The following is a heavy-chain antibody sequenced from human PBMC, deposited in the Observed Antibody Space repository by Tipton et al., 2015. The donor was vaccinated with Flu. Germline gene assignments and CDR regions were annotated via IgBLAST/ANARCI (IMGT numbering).Heavy chain of an antibody. Sequence: TLSLTCTVSGGSISSYYWGWIRQPPGKGLEWTGHFYNSGSTNYNPSVRSRVTISVDTSNNQISLKLTSVTAADTATYYCARQAEMIALNWGQGTMVTVSS. V-gene: IGHV4-59*08. D-gene: IGHD5-24*01. J-gene: IGHJ3*01. CDR1: GGSISSYY. CDR3: ARQAEMIALN. CDR2: FYNSGST.